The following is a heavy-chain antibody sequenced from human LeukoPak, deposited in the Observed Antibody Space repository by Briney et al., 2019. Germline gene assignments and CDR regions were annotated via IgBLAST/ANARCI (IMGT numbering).Heavy chain of an antibody. J-gene: IGHJ4*02. CDR3: ARRVSSSSSGYDY. D-gene: IGHD6-6*01. CDR2: IYYSGNT. CDR1: GGSISSYY. Sequence: SETLSLTCTVSGGSISSYYWSWIRQPPGKGLEWIGYIYYSGNTYYNPSLKSRVTISVDTSKNQFSLKVNSVTAADTAVYYCARRVSSSSSGYDYWGQGTLVTVSS. V-gene: IGHV4-59*01.